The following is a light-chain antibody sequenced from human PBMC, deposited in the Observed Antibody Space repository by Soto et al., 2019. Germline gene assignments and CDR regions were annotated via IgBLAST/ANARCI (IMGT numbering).Light chain of an antibody. V-gene: IGKV1-5*03. Sequence: DIQMTQSPSTLSGSVGDRVTITCRASQTISSWLAWYQQKPGKAPKLLIYKASTLKSGVPSRFSGSGSGTEFTLTISSLQPDDFATYYCQHYNSYSEALGQGPKVHI. J-gene: IGKJ1*01. CDR1: QTISSW. CDR3: QHYNSYSEA. CDR2: KAS.